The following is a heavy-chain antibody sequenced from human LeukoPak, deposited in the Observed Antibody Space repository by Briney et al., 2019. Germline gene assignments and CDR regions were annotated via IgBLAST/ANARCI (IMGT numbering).Heavy chain of an antibody. Sequence: PGGSLRLSCAVSGFSIRYDYKSWVRQAPGEGLEWISLIYSGDSTYYANSVKGRFTISRDNAKNSLYLQMNSLRAEDTAVYYCARDGRTYGSGSLSFDPWGQGTLVTVSS. V-gene: IGHV3-66*01. CDR2: IYSGDST. CDR1: GFSIRYDY. CDR3: ARDGRTYGSGSLSFDP. J-gene: IGHJ5*02. D-gene: IGHD3-10*01.